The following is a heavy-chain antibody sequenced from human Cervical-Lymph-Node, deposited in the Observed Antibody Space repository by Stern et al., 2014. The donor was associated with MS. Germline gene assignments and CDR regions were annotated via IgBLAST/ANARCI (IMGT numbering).Heavy chain of an antibody. D-gene: IGHD3-9*01. Sequence: EVQLVESGGALVKPGGSLTLSCAASGFTFSSYVMNWVRQAPGTGLEWVSSISGRGNYIYYADSVKGRFTVSRDNARNSVYLEMNNLRAEDTAVYYCAREEGTLYNILTGYLNWFDPWGQGTSVTVSS. J-gene: IGHJ5*02. CDR3: AREEGTLYNILTGYLNWFDP. CDR2: ISGRGNYI. V-gene: IGHV3-21*02. CDR1: GFTFSSYV.